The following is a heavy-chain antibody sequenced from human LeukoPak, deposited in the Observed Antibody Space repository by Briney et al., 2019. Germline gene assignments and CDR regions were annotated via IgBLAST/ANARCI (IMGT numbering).Heavy chain of an antibody. J-gene: IGHJ4*02. D-gene: IGHD5-24*01. CDR2: IYHSGST. Sequence: SETLSLTCAVSGYSISSGYYWGWIRQPPGKGLVWIGSIYHSGSTYYNPSLKSRVTISVDTSKNQFSLKLSSVTAADTAVYYCARLGGYKNQYYFDYWGQGTLVTVSS. CDR3: ARLGGYKNQYYFDY. V-gene: IGHV4-38-2*01. CDR1: GYSISSGYY.